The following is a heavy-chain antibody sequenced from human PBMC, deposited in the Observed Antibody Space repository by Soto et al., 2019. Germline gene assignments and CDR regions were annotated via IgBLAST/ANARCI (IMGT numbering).Heavy chain of an antibody. V-gene: IGHV3-23*01. J-gene: IGHJ4*02. CDR2: ISGSDGKT. CDR3: ARWSYLDY. D-gene: IGHD3-3*01. Sequence: DVQLWESGGGLVQPGGSLRLSCAASGFSFGSYALSWVRQAPGKGLEWDSTISGSDGKTFYADSVKGRFSISRDTSQSTLYLQMNSLRADDTAMYYCARWSYLDYWGQGTRVTVSS. CDR1: GFSFGSYA.